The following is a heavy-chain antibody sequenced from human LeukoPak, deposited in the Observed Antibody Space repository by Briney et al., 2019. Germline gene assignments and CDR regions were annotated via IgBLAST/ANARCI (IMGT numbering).Heavy chain of an antibody. CDR3: ARRSGSNYYYGMDV. D-gene: IGHD3-3*01. J-gene: IGHJ6*02. V-gene: IGHV1-18*01. Sequence: ASVKVSCKASGYTFTSYGISWVRQAPGQGLEWMGWISAYNGNTNYAQKLQGRVTMTTDTSTSTAYMELRSLRSDDTAVYYCARRSGSNYYYGMDVWGQGTTATVSS. CDR2: ISAYNGNT. CDR1: GYTFTSYG.